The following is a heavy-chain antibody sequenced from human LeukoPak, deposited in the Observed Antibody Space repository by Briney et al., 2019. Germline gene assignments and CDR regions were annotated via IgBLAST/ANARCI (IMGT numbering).Heavy chain of an antibody. CDR3: ASERAYCGGDCYSNY. J-gene: IGHJ4*02. Sequence: GESLKISCKGSGYSSTSYWISWVRQMPGKGLEWMGRIDPSDSYTNYSPSFQGHVTISADKSISTAYLQWSSLKASDTAMYYCASERAYCGGDCYSNYWGQGTLVTVSS. CDR2: IDPSDSYT. V-gene: IGHV5-10-1*01. CDR1: GYSSTSYW. D-gene: IGHD2-21*02.